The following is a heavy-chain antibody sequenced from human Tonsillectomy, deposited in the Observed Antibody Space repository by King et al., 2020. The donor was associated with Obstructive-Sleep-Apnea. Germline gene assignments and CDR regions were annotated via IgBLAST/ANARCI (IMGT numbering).Heavy chain of an antibody. CDR2: IYYSGST. CDR1: GGSISSGGYY. V-gene: IGHV4-31*01. CDR3: ARDLASYCGGDCYSRYFDL. J-gene: IGHJ2*01. D-gene: IGHD2-21*02. Sequence: QLQESGPGLVKPSQTLSLTCTVSGGSISSGGYYWSWIRQHPGKGLEWIGYIYYSGSTYSNPSLKSQFTISVDTSKNQFSLKLSSVTAADTAVYYCARDLASYCGGDCYSRYFDLWGRGTLVTVSS.